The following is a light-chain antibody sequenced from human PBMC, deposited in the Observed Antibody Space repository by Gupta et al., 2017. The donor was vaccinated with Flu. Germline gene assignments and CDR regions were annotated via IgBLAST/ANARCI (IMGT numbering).Light chain of an antibody. CDR3: SSYAGTNNLV. CDR1: SSDVGGYTF. CDR2: DLK. Sequence: QSALTQPPTASGSLGQSVTISCTGSSSDVGGYTFVSWYQQHSGKAPKLMIYDLKRRPSGVPVRFSGSRSGNTASLTVSGLQAEDEADYYCSSYAGTNNLVFGGGTRLTVL. J-gene: IGLJ2*01. V-gene: IGLV2-8*01.